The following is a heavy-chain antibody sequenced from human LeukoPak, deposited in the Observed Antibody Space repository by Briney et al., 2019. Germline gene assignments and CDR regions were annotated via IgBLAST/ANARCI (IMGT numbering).Heavy chain of an antibody. D-gene: IGHD3-10*01. Sequence: SETLSLTCAVYGGSFSGYYWSWIRQPPGKGLEWIGEINHSGSTNYNPSLKSRVTISVDTSKNQFSLKLSSVTAADTAVYYCARRRIFYYGSGSSNWFDPWGQGTLVAVSS. J-gene: IGHJ5*02. CDR3: ARRRIFYYGSGSSNWFDP. V-gene: IGHV4-34*01. CDR2: INHSGST. CDR1: GGSFSGYY.